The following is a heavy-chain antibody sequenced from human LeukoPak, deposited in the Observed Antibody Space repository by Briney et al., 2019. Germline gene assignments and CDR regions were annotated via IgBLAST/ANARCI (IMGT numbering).Heavy chain of an antibody. Sequence: PGGSLRLSCAAPGFTFSSYSMNWVRQAPGKGLESVSSISSSSSYIYYADSVKGRFTISRDNAKNSLYLQMNSLRAEDTAVYYCARYSSSWFFDYWGQGTLVTVSS. J-gene: IGHJ4*02. V-gene: IGHV3-21*01. D-gene: IGHD6-13*01. CDR2: ISSSSSYI. CDR1: GFTFSSYS. CDR3: ARYSSSWFFDY.